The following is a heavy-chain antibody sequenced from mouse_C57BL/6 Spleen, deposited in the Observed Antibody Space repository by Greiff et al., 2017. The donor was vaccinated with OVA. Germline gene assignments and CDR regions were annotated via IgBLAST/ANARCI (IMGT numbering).Heavy chain of an antibody. J-gene: IGHJ2*01. D-gene: IGHD1-1*01. V-gene: IGHV1-4*01. CDR1: GYTFTSYT. Sequence: QVQLQQSGAELARPGASVKMSCKASGYTFTSYTMHWVKQRPGQGLEWIGYINPSSGYNKYNQKFKDKATLTADKSSSPAYMQLSSLTSEYSAVYYCARVPTTVVGEGFDYWGQGTTLTVSS. CDR3: ARVPTTVVGEGFDY. CDR2: INPSSGYN.